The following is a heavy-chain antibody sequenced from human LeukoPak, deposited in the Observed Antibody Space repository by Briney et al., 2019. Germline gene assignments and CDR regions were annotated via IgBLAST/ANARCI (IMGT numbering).Heavy chain of an antibody. CDR2: ISYDGSNK. J-gene: IGHJ4*02. V-gene: IGHV3-30*18. CDR3: AKPLYSGSYYKVASFDY. D-gene: IGHD1-26*01. Sequence: PGGSLRLSCAASGFTFSSYGMHWVRQAPGKGLEWVAVISYDGSNKYYADSVKGRFTISRDNSKNTLYLQMNSLRAEDTAVYYCAKPLYSGSYYKVASFDYWGQGTLVIVSS. CDR1: GFTFSSYG.